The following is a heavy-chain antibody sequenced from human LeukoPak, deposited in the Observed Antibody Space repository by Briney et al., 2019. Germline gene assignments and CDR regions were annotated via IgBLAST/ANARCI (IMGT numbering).Heavy chain of an antibody. CDR2: IKQDGSEK. D-gene: IGHD6-19*01. J-gene: IGHJ6*02. Sequence: PGGSLRLSCAASGFTFSSYWMSWVRQAPGKGLEWVANIKQDGSEKYYVDSVKGRFTISRDNAKNSLYLQMNSLRAEDTAVYYCARDRGIAVAGYYYYGMDVWGQGTTVTVSS. CDR3: ARDRGIAVAGYYYYGMDV. V-gene: IGHV3-7*01. CDR1: GFTFSSYW.